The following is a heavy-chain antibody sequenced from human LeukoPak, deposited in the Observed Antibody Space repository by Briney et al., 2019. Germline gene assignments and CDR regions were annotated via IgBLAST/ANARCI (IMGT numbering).Heavy chain of an antibody. D-gene: IGHD1-7*01. J-gene: IGHJ5*02. CDR1: GGTFSSYA. V-gene: IGHV1-69*04. CDR3: AREEMELTGNWFDP. Sequence: SVKVSWKASGGTFSSYAISWVRQAPGQGLEWMGRIIPIFGIANYAQKFQGRVTITADKSTSTAYMELSSLRSEDTAVYYCAREEMELTGNWFDPWGQGTLVTVSS. CDR2: IIPIFGIA.